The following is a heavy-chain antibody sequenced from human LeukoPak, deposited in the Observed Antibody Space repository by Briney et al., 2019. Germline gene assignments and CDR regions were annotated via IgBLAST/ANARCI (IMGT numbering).Heavy chain of an antibody. CDR3: ARGGYGGRYLPTYDY. J-gene: IGHJ4*02. Sequence: SETLSLTCTVSGGSISSYYWSWIRQPPGKGLEWIGYIYYSGSTNYNPSLKSRVTISVDTSKNQFSLKLSSVTAADTAVYYCARGGYGGRYLPTYDYWGQGTLVTVSS. CDR2: IYYSGST. CDR1: GGSISSYY. V-gene: IGHV4-59*08. D-gene: IGHD3-9*01.